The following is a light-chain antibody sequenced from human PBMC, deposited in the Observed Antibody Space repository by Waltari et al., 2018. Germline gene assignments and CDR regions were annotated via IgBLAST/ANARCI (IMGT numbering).Light chain of an antibody. CDR1: QSSSDY. CDR3: QQSYSTPIT. V-gene: IGKV1-39*01. J-gene: IGKJ4*02. Sequence: ITQSPSSLAASVGDRVTIAFRASQSSSDYLNWYQQKPGKAPKVLIHAASNLESEVPSRISGSGAGTDFTLTISSRQPEDFATYYCQQSYSTPITFGGGTKVEIK. CDR2: AAS.